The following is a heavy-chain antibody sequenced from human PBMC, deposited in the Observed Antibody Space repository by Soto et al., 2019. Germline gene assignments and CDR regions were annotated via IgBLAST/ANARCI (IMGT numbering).Heavy chain of an antibody. CDR3: AKNWLTVYYYYGMDV. Sequence: PGGSLRLSCAASGLTFSSYAMSWVRQAPGKGLEWVSAISGSGGSTYYADSVKGRFTISRDNSKNTLYLQMNSLRAEDTAVYYCAKNWLTVYYYYGMDVWGQGTTVTVSS. D-gene: IGHD3-22*01. CDR2: ISGSGGST. CDR1: GLTFSSYA. V-gene: IGHV3-23*01. J-gene: IGHJ6*02.